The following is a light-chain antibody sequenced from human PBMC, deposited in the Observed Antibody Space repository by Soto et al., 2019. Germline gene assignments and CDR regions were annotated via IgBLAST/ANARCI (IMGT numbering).Light chain of an antibody. CDR3: QQYYSTPGT. V-gene: IGKV4-1*01. CDR1: QSLLFSSNNKNY. CDR2: WAS. Sequence: DFVMTQSPDSLAVSLGERATINCKSSQSLLFSSNNKNYLAWYQQKPGQPPELLLFWASTRESGVPDRFSGGGSGTDFTLTISSLQAEDVAVYYCQQYYSTPGTFGQGTKVELK. J-gene: IGKJ1*01.